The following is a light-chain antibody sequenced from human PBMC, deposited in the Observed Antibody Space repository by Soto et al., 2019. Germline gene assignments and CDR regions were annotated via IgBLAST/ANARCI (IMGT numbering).Light chain of an antibody. J-gene: IGKJ1*01. CDR3: QQYSSYWT. V-gene: IGKV1-5*03. Sequence: DIQMTQPPSTLSASVGDRVTITCRASQSIRSWLAWYQQKPGKAPKLLIYKASNLESGVPSRFSGSGSGTEFTLTISSLQPDDFATYYCQQYSSYWTFGQGTKVEIK. CDR1: QSIRSW. CDR2: KAS.